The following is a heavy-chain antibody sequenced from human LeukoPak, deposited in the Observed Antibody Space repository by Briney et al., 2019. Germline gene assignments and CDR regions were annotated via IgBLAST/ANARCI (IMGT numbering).Heavy chain of an antibody. J-gene: IGHJ6*02. D-gene: IGHD2-2*01. CDR3: AKAGWCSSTSCLKFTGYYYYYGMDV. V-gene: IGHV3-23*01. Sequence: PGGSLRLSCAASGFTFSSYAMSWVRQAPGKGLEWVSAISGSGGSTYYADSVKGRFTISRDNSKNTLYLQMNSLRAEDTAVYYCAKAGWCSSTSCLKFTGYYYYYGMDVWGQGTTVTVSS. CDR2: ISGSGGST. CDR1: GFTFSSYA.